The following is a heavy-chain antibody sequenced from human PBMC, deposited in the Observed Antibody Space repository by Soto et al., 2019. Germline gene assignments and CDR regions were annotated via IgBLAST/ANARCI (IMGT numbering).Heavy chain of an antibody. CDR1: GFTFSHYG. J-gene: IGHJ4*02. V-gene: IGHV3-30*18. Sequence: ESGGGVVQPGRSLRLSCAASGFTFSHYGMEWVRQAPGKGLEWVAGISFDGSIKHYADSVEGRFTISRDNYRGTLSLQMNSLRPEDTAMYYCAKDDSEYSNYWSSFDYWGQGTLVAVSS. CDR3: AKDDSEYSNYWSSFDY. CDR2: ISFDGSIK. D-gene: IGHD4-4*01.